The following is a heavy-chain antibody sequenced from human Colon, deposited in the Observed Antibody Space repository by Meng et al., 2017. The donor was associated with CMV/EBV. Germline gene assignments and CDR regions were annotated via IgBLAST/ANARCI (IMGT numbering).Heavy chain of an antibody. CDR2: IDSYDRT. CDR1: GFTFSSFA. J-gene: IGHJ4*02. V-gene: IGHV3-23*01. Sequence: GESLMISCAASGFTFSSFAMTWVRQAPGKGLEWVSTIDSYDRTYYTDSVKGRFTISRDNSMNTLHLQMNSLRAEDTAVYYCAKSLVDTAMDLDEWGQETLVTVSS. D-gene: IGHD5-18*01. CDR3: AKSLVDTAMDLDE.